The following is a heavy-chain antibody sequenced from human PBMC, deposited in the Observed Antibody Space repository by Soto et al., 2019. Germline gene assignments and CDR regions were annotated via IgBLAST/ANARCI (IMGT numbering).Heavy chain of an antibody. Sequence: PGGSLRLSCAASGFTFSDYYMSWIRQAPGKGLEWVSYISSSGSTIYYADSAKGRFTISRDDAKNSLYLQMSSLRAEDTAVYYCARDGGSGSSAVYGMDVWGQGTTVTVSS. V-gene: IGHV3-11*01. D-gene: IGHD3-10*01. CDR1: GFTFSDYY. CDR2: ISSSGSTI. CDR3: ARDGGSGSSAVYGMDV. J-gene: IGHJ6*02.